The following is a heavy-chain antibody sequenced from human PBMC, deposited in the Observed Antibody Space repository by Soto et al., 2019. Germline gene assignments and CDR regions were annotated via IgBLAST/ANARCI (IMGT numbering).Heavy chain of an antibody. J-gene: IGHJ4*02. V-gene: IGHV5-51*01. CDR3: ATVELEAWNTFDY. CDR1: GYSFTSYW. D-gene: IGHD1-1*01. Sequence: GESLKISCKGSGYSFTSYWIGWVRQMPGKGLEWMGIIYPGDSDTRYSPSFQGQVTISADKSISTAYLQWSSLKASDTAMYYCATVELEAWNTFDYWRQVPLVTVSS. CDR2: IYPGDSDT.